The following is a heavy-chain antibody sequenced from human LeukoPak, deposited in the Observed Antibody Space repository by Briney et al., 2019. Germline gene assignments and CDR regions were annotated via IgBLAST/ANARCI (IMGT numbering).Heavy chain of an antibody. Sequence: ASVKVSCKASGYTFTSYYMHWVRQAPGQGLEWMGWISAYNGNTNYAQKLQGRVTMTTDTSTSTAYMELRSLRSDDTAVYYCARVYAQTYDYWGQGTLVTVSS. CDR2: ISAYNGNT. D-gene: IGHD3-16*01. J-gene: IGHJ4*02. V-gene: IGHV1-18*04. CDR1: GYTFTSYY. CDR3: ARVYAQTYDY.